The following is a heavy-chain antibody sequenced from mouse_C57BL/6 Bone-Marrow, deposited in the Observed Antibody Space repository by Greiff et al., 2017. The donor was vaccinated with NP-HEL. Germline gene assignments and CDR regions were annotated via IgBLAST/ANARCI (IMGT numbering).Heavy chain of an antibody. V-gene: IGHV2-5*01. CDR3: AKRAYYYGSYLAMDY. J-gene: IGHJ4*01. CDR2: IWRGGST. D-gene: IGHD1-1*01. Sequence: QVQLQQSGPGLVQPSQSLSITCTVSGFSLTSYGVHWVRQSPGKGLEWLGVIWRGGSTDYTAAFMSRLSITKDNSKSQVFFKMNSLQADDTAIYYCAKRAYYYGSYLAMDYWGQGTSVTVSS. CDR1: GFSLTSYG.